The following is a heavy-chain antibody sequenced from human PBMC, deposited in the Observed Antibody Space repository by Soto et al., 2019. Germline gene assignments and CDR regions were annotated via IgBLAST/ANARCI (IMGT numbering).Heavy chain of an antibody. V-gene: IGHV3-21*01. D-gene: IGHD6-19*01. Sequence: PGGSLRLSCAASGFTFSSYSMNWVRQAPGKGLEWVSSISSSSSYIYYADSVKGRFTISRDNAKNSLYLQMNSLRAEDTAVYYCARQTIRSCWKGDAFDIWGQGTMVTVSS. CDR3: ARQTIRSCWKGDAFDI. CDR2: ISSSSSYI. CDR1: GFTFSSYS. J-gene: IGHJ3*02.